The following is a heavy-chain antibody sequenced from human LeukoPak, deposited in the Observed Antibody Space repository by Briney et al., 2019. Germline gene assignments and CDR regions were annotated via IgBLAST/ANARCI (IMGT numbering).Heavy chain of an antibody. D-gene: IGHD5-24*01. V-gene: IGHV3-11*06. Sequence: GGSLRLSCAASGFTFXXXXXXWIRQAPGXGLXXXXXXSSSSSYTNYVDSVKGRFTISRDNAKNSLYLQMNSLRAEDTAVYYCARGRRDGYNPSFDYWGQGTLVTVSS. CDR3: ARGRRDGYNPSFDY. CDR1: GFTFXXXX. J-gene: IGHJ4*02. CDR2: XSSSSSYT.